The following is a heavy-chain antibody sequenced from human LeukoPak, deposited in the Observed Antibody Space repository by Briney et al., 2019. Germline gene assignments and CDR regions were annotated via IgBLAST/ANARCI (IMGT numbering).Heavy chain of an antibody. Sequence: TGGSLRLSCAASGFTFSNAWMSWVRQAPGKGLEWVGRIKSKTDGGTTDYAAPVKGRFTISRDDSKNTLYLQMNSLKTEDTAVYYCTTEPLIRGSSRDYWGQGTLVTVSS. CDR2: IKSKTDGGTT. V-gene: IGHV3-15*01. CDR1: GFTFSNAW. CDR3: TTEPLIRGSSRDY. J-gene: IGHJ4*02. D-gene: IGHD1-26*01.